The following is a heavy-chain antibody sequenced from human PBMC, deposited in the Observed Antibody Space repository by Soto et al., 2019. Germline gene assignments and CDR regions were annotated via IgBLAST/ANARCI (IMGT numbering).Heavy chain of an antibody. V-gene: IGHV4-4*07. D-gene: IGHD3-22*01. Sequence: PSETLSLTCTVSGGSISSYYWSWIRQPAGKGLEWIGRIYTSGSTNYNPSLKSRVTMSVDTSKNQFSLKLSSVTAADAAVYYCARDAEDYDSSGSYSPRPFDYWGQGTLVTVSS. CDR1: GGSISSYY. CDR2: IYTSGST. CDR3: ARDAEDYDSSGSYSPRPFDY. J-gene: IGHJ4*02.